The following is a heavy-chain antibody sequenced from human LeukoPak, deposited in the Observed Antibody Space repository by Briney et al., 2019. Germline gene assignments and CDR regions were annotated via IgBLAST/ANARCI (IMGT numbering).Heavy chain of an antibody. Sequence: GGSLRLSCAASGFTVSSSYMTWVRQAPGKGLEWVSVIRSGGSTVYADSVKGRFTISRDNAKNSLYLQMNSLRAEDTAVYYCARGPPMVRGVIVYDYWGQGTLVTVSS. CDR2: IRSGGST. J-gene: IGHJ4*02. CDR1: GFTVSSSY. D-gene: IGHD3-10*01. V-gene: IGHV3-53*01. CDR3: ARGPPMVRGVIVYDY.